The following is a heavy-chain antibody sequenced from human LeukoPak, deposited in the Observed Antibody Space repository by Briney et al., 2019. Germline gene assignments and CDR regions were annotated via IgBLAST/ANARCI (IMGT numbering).Heavy chain of an antibody. CDR2: IYPGDSEI. CDR1: GYSFPNYW. D-gene: IGHD6-19*01. V-gene: IGHV5-51*01. Sequence: GESLNLSCKGSGYSFPNYWIAWVRQMPGKGLEWMGIIYPGDSEIRYSPSFQGQVTISAEKSISTAYLQRSSLKASDTAMYYCARGGSSGPGRAFDIWGQGTMIIVSS. J-gene: IGHJ3*02. CDR3: ARGGSSGPGRAFDI.